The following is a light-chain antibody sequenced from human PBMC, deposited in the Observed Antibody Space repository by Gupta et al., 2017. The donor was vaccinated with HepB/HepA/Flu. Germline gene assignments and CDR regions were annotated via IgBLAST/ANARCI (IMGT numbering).Light chain of an antibody. V-gene: IGKV1-39*01. CDR3: QQSYSTPPLT. Sequence: DIQMTQSPSSLSASIGDRVTITCRASQSITSYLNWYQQKPGKAPKVLIYAASILQSGVPSRFRGRGSGTDFTLTITTRQPEDFATYYCQQSYSTPPLTFGGGTKVEIK. CDR1: QSITSY. J-gene: IGKJ4*01. CDR2: AAS.